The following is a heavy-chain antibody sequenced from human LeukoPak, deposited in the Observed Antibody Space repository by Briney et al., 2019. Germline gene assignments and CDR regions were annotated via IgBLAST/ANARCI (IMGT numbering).Heavy chain of an antibody. J-gene: IGHJ4*02. CDR3: ARDGGNLRFLEWLLDY. Sequence: GASVKVSCKASGYTFTGYYMRWVRQAPGQGLEWMGWINPNSGGTNYAQKFQGRVTMTRETSISTAYMELSALRSDDPAVYYCARDGGNLRFLEWLLDYWGQGTLVTVSS. V-gene: IGHV1-2*02. CDR1: GYTFTGYY. CDR2: INPNSGGT. D-gene: IGHD3-3*01.